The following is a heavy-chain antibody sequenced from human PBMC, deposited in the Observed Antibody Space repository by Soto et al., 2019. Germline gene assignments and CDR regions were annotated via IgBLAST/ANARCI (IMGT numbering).Heavy chain of an antibody. Sequence: PGGSLRLSCAASGFTFSSYGMHWVRQAPGKGLEWVAVIWYDGSNKYYADSVKGRFTISRDNSKNTLYLQMNSLRAEDTAVYYCAREVWPYGDLKNPYGMDVWGQGTTVTVSS. D-gene: IGHD4-17*01. CDR2: IWYDGSNK. V-gene: IGHV3-33*01. CDR1: GFTFSSYG. CDR3: AREVWPYGDLKNPYGMDV. J-gene: IGHJ6*02.